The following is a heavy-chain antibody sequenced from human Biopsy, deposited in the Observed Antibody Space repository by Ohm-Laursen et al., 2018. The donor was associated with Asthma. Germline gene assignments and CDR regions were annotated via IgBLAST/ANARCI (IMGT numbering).Heavy chain of an antibody. D-gene: IGHD3-3*02. J-gene: IGHJ1*01. CDR1: GFMFRSFG. Sequence: SLRLSCAASGFMFRSFGMHWVRQAPGKGLEWVAVIPYDGNHKFYEDSVKGRFTISRDNSKNTLYLQMNSLRTEDTAVYYCARTFHFWSPYHAEHYQLWGQGTLVTVPS. CDR2: IPYDGNHK. V-gene: IGHV3-30*03. CDR3: ARTFHFWSPYHAEHYQL.